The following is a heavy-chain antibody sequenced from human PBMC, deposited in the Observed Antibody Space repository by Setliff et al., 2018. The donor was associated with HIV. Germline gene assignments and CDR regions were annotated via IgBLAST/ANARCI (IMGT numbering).Heavy chain of an antibody. CDR1: GGSFSGYY. D-gene: IGHD1-26*01. CDR3: ARRVRGPIVYNAFDT. J-gene: IGHJ3*02. Sequence: PSETLSLTCAVYGGSFSGYYWSWIRQPPGKGLEWIGEINHSVSTNYNPSLKSRLTISVDTSKNQFSLKLTSVTAADTAVYYCARRVRGPIVYNAFDTWGQGTMVTVSS. CDR2: INHSVST. V-gene: IGHV4-34*01.